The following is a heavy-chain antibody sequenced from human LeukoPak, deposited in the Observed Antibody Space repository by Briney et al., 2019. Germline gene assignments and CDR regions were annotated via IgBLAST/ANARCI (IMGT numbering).Heavy chain of an antibody. D-gene: IGHD5-12*01. Sequence: PSETLSLTCRVSGFSFSSGYFWGWIRQPPGKGLEWIGYIYFSGSTNYNPSLKSRVTISVDTSKNQFSLKLSSVTAADTAVYYCARSGSGYLRYYFDYWGQGTLVTVSS. J-gene: IGHJ4*02. CDR3: ARSGSGYLRYYFDY. V-gene: IGHV4-61*01. CDR1: GFSFSSGYF. CDR2: IYFSGST.